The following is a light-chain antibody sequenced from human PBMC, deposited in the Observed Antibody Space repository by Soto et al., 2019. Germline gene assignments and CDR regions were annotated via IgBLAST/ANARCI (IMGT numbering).Light chain of an antibody. J-gene: IGKJ5*01. CDR1: QDISNY. V-gene: IGKV1-33*01. CDR3: QQYDNLPIT. Sequence: DIQMTQSPSSLSASVGDRVTITCQASQDISNYLNWYQQKPGKAPKLLIYDASNLETGVPSRFSGSGYGTDFTFTISSLQAEDIATYYCQQYDNLPITFGQGTRLEIK. CDR2: DAS.